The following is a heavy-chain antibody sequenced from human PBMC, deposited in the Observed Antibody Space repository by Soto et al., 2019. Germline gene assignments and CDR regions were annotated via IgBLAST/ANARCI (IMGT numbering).Heavy chain of an antibody. J-gene: IGHJ4*02. D-gene: IGHD6-19*01. CDR1: GYTFTGYY. V-gene: IGHV1-2*04. Sequence: ASVKVSCKASGYTFTGYYMHWVRQAPGQGLEWMGWINPNSGGTNYAQKFQGWVTMTRDTSISTAYMELSRLRSDDTAVYYCARGSLGIAVAVYFDYWGQGTLVTVS. CDR3: ARGSLGIAVAVYFDY. CDR2: INPNSGGT.